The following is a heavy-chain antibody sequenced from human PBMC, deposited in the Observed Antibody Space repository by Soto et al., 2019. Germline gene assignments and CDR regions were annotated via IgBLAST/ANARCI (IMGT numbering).Heavy chain of an antibody. CDR2: IKSKTDGGTT. CDR3: TTGFNDYGDYGEGYYGMDV. CDR1: GFTFSNAW. V-gene: IGHV3-15*01. J-gene: IGHJ6*02. Sequence: ESGGGLVKPGGSLRLSCAASGFTFSNAWMSWVRQAPGKGLEWVGRIKSKTDGGTTDFPAPVKGRFTISRDDSKTTLFLQMNSLRTEDTAVYYCTTGFNDYGDYGEGYYGMDVWGQGTTVTVSS. D-gene: IGHD4-17*01.